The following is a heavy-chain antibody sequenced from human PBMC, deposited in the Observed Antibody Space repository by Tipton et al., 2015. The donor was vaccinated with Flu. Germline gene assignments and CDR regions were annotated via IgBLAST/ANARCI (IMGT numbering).Heavy chain of an antibody. CDR1: GGSIRSNNYY. D-gene: IGHD3-22*01. Sequence: TLSLTCNVSGGSIRSNNYYWGWLRQPPGKGLEWIGSVNYGGGTSYNPSLESRLTISLDTPKNHFSLRLSSVTAADTAVYYCATRRDYYDSSEFDYWGQGALVTVSS. V-gene: IGHV4-39*07. J-gene: IGHJ4*02. CDR2: VNYGGGT. CDR3: ATRRDYYDSSEFDY.